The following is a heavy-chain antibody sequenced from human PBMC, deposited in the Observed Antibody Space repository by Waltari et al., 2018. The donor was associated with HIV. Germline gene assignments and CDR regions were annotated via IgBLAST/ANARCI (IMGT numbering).Heavy chain of an antibody. D-gene: IGHD2-8*01. J-gene: IGHJ3*01. V-gene: IGHV3-23*01. Sequence: LLESGGGLVQPGGSLRLSCAASGFTLSDYAMNWVRQAPGKGVGGVSQLGGSHDTYYADSVKGRFTASRDDSKSTLYLQLNSLRAEDTALYFCAKDAFARNGIFDAFDVWGLGTRVTVSS. CDR2: LGGSHDT. CDR1: GFTLSDYA. CDR3: AKDAFARNGIFDAFDV.